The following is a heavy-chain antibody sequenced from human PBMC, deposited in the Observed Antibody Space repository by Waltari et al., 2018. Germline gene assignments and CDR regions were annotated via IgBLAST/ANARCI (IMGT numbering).Heavy chain of an antibody. CDR1: GGSFSGYY. CDR3: ARSYGGAIRNFDY. Sequence: LKPSETLSLSCGVSGGSFSGYYWNWIRQPPGKGLEWIGEITHSGSTNYNPSLKSRLTISVDSSKNQFSLKLNSVTAADTAVYYCARSYGGAIRNFDYWGQGILVTVSS. V-gene: IGHV4-34*01. CDR2: ITHSGST. J-gene: IGHJ4*02. D-gene: IGHD3-10*01.